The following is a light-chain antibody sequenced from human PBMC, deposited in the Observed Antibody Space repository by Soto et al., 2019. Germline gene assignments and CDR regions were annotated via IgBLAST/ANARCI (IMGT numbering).Light chain of an antibody. Sequence: EIALTQSPGTLSLSPGERATLSCRASQSVSSSYLAWCQQKPGQAPRLLIYGASSRATGIPDRFSGSGSGTDFTLTISRLEPEDFAVYYCQQYGSSPRTFGQGTKVDIK. J-gene: IGKJ1*01. CDR3: QQYGSSPRT. V-gene: IGKV3-20*01. CDR1: QSVSSSY. CDR2: GAS.